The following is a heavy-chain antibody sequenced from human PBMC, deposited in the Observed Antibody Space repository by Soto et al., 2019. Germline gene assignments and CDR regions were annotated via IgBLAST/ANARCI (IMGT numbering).Heavy chain of an antibody. J-gene: IGHJ5*02. V-gene: IGHV1-18*01. Sequence: QVQLVQSGAEVKKPGASVKVSCKASGYTFTSYGISWVRQAPGQGLEWMGWISAYNGNTNYAQKLQGRVTMTTDTSXSXXYMELRSLRSDDTAVYYCARVRCTNGVCYPNWFDPWGQGTLVTVSS. CDR1: GYTFTSYG. D-gene: IGHD2-8*01. CDR3: ARVRCTNGVCYPNWFDP. CDR2: ISAYNGNT.